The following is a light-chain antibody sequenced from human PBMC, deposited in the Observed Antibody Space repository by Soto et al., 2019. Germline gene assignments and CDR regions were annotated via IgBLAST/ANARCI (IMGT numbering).Light chain of an antibody. J-gene: IGKJ1*01. Sequence: EIVLTQSPGTLSLSPGERATLSCRASQSVNSNYLAWYKQKPGQGPRVLMYGASSRATGIPDRFSGSGSGTDFTLTISRLEPEDFAVYYCQQYVHSPRTFGQGTKMEIK. V-gene: IGKV3-20*01. CDR1: QSVNSNY. CDR2: GAS. CDR3: QQYVHSPRT.